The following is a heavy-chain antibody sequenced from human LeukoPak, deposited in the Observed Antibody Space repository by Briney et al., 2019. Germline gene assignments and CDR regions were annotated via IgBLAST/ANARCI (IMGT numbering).Heavy chain of an antibody. D-gene: IGHD6-19*01. CDR2: IKQDGSEK. CDR3: ARGYSSGRSAVDY. Sequence: GGSLRLSCAASGFTFSSYWMSWVRQAPGKGLEWVANIKQDGSEKYYVDSVKGRFTISRDNAKNSLYLQMNSLRAEDTAVYYCARGYSSGRSAVDYWGQGTLVTVSS. J-gene: IGHJ4*02. CDR1: GFTFSSYW. V-gene: IGHV3-7*01.